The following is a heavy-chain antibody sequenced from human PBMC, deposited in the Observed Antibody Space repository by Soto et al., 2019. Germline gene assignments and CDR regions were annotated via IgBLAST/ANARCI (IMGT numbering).Heavy chain of an antibody. CDR3: ARLDGYDSEFFYL. D-gene: IGHD5-12*01. Sequence: SETLSLTCTVSGGSISSYYWSWIRQPPGKGLEWIGYIYYSGSTNYNPSLKSRVTISVDTSKNQFSLKLSSVTAADTAVYYCARLDGYDSEFFYLWGRGTLVTVSS. J-gene: IGHJ2*01. V-gene: IGHV4-59*08. CDR1: GGSISSYY. CDR2: IYYSGST.